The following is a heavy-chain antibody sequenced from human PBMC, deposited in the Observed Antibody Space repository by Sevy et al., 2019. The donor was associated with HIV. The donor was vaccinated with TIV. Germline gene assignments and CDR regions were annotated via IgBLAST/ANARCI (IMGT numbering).Heavy chain of an antibody. J-gene: IGHJ6*03. Sequence: GGSLRLSCAASGFTFSSYGMHWVRQAPGKGLEWVAVIWYDGSNKYYADSLKGRFTISRENSKNTLYLQMNSLRAEDTAVYYCAKNGAFGSWGYYYYYYMDVWGKGTTVTVSS. V-gene: IGHV3-33*06. CDR2: IWYDGSNK. CDR1: GFTFSSYG. CDR3: AKNGAFGSWGYYYYYYMDV. D-gene: IGHD6-13*01.